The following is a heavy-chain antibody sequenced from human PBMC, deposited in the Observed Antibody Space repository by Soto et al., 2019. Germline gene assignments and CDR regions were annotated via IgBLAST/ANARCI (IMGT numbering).Heavy chain of an antibody. D-gene: IGHD3-9*01. CDR3: ARDHEYLSDILTGYYDY. J-gene: IGHJ4*02. CDR1: GYTFTSYG. CDR2: ISAYNGNT. V-gene: IGHV1-18*01. Sequence: GASVKVSCKASGYTFTSYGISWVRQAPGQGLEWMGWISAYNGNTNYAQKLQGRVTMTTDTSTSTAYMELRSLRSDDTAVYYCARDHEYLSDILTGYYDYWGQGTLVTVSS.